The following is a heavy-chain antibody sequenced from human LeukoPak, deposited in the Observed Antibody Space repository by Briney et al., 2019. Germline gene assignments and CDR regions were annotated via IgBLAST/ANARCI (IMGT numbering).Heavy chain of an antibody. J-gene: IGHJ4*02. CDR3: ARDHRCGGDCYLYCFDY. Sequence: GGSLRLSCAASGFTFSSYAMHWVRQAPGKGLEWVAVISYDGSNKYYADSVKGRFTISRDNSKNTLYLQMNSLRAEDTAVYYCARDHRCGGDCYLYCFDYWGQGTLVTVSS. D-gene: IGHD2-21*02. V-gene: IGHV3-30-3*01. CDR1: GFTFSSYA. CDR2: ISYDGSNK.